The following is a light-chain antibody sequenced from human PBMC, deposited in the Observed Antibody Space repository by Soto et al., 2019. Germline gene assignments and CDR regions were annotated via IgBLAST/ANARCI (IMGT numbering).Light chain of an antibody. V-gene: IGKV1-6*01. CDR3: LHHYNYPPT. J-gene: IGKJ2*01. CDR1: QDVRDS. CDR2: AAS. Sequence: AIQMTQSPPSLSASVGDRVTITCRASQDVRDSLIWYQQKPGKAPKLLIYAASNLQTGVPPRFSGSGSGPDFTLTITNLPAEDFATYHCLHHYNYPPTFGPGTKLEMK.